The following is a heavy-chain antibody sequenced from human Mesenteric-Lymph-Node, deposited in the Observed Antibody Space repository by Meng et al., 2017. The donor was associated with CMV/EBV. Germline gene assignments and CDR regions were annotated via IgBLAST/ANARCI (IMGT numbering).Heavy chain of an antibody. CDR3: VRGSDIPVNNY. V-gene: IGHV4-34*01. CDR1: GGSFSGYY. CDR2: INHSGVP. D-gene: IGHD2-15*01. Sequence: QVQLQQWGAGLLKPSETLSLTCAVYGGSFSGYYWSWIRQPPGKGLEWIGEINHSGVPKYNPSLKSRVTISLDRSKNQFSLKLSSVTAEDTAVYYCVRGSDIPVNNYWGQGTLVTVSS. J-gene: IGHJ4*02.